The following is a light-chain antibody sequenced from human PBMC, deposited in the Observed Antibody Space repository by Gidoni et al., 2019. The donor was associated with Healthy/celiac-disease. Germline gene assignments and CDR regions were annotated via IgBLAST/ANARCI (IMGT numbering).Light chain of an antibody. CDR2: SNH. CDR3: AAWDDSLNGGV. J-gene: IGLJ2*01. CDR1: SSNIGSNT. Sequence: QSVLTQPPSASGTPGQRVTISCSGSSSNIGSNTVNWYQQLPGPAPKLLIYSNHQRPSGVPDRFSGSKSGTSASLAISGLQSEDEADYYCAAWDDSLNGGVFGGGTKLTVL. V-gene: IGLV1-44*01.